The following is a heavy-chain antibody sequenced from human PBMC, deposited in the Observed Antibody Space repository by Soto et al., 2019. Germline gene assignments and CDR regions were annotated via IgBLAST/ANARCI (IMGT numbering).Heavy chain of an antibody. J-gene: IGHJ5*02. V-gene: IGHV1-8*01. Sequence: QVQLVQSGAEVKKPGASVKVSCKASGYTFTSYDINWVRQATGQGFEYLGWMNPNSGNTGYVKKIQGRVTMTRDTSMSTAYMDLSSLRSEGTAVYYCARGIKYGDCSRWFDPWGPGALVTVSS. CDR3: ARGIKYGDCSRWFDP. CDR1: GYTFTSYD. D-gene: IGHD2-21*02. CDR2: MNPNSGNT.